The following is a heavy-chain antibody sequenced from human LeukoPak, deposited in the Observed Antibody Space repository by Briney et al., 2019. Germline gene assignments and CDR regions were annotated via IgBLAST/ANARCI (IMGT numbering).Heavy chain of an antibody. J-gene: IGHJ4*02. V-gene: IGHV4-61*01. CDR2: IYHSGNT. CDR3: ASLANWNYVY. D-gene: IGHD1-7*01. Sequence: PSETLSLTCTVSGGSVSSGNSFWSWIRQPPGKGLEWIGYIYHSGNTNYNPSLKSRVTMSVDTSKNQFSLKLNSVTAADTAVYYCASLANWNYVYWGQGTLVTVSS. CDR1: GGSVSSGNSF.